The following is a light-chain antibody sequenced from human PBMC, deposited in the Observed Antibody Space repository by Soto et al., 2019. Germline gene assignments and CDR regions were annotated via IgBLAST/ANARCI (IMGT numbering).Light chain of an antibody. CDR3: CSYAGSSTSV. J-gene: IGLJ1*01. V-gene: IGLV2-23*01. CDR1: SSDVGSYNL. Sequence: QSVLTQPASVSGSPGQSITISCTGTSSDVGSYNLVSWYEHHPGKAPKLMIYEGTKRPSGVSNRFSGSKSGNTASLTISGLQAEAEADYYCCSYAGSSTSVFGTGTKLTVL. CDR2: EGT.